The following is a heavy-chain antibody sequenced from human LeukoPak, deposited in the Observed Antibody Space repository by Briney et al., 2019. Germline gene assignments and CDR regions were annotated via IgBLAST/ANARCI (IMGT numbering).Heavy chain of an antibody. Sequence: GASVKVSCKASGYTFTSYGISWVRQAPGQGLEWMGWISAYNGNTNYAQKLQGRVTMTTDTSTSTAYMELSSLRAEDTAVYYCARDSSGSGDYYYYGMDVWGQGTTVTVSS. CDR2: ISAYNGNT. D-gene: IGHD3-10*01. J-gene: IGHJ6*02. V-gene: IGHV1-18*01. CDR3: ARDSSGSGDYYYYGMDV. CDR1: GYTFTSYG.